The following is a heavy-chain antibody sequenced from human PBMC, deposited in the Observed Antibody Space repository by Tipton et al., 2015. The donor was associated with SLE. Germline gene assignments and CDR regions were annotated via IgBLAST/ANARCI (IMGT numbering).Heavy chain of an antibody. Sequence: TLSLTCTVSGGSISSYYWSWIRQPPGKGLEWIGYIYYSGSTNYNPSLKSRVTISVDTSKKQFFLKLTSVTAADTAVYYCARDRSAYYPYWYFDLWGRGTLVTVSS. V-gene: IGHV4-59*12. CDR2: IYYSGST. CDR3: ARDRSAYYPYWYFDL. J-gene: IGHJ2*01. CDR1: GGSISSYY. D-gene: IGHD3-3*01.